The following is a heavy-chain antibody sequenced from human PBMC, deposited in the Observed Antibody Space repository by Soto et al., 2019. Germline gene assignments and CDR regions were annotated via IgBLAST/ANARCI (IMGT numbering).Heavy chain of an antibody. CDR3: ARVRGPYSSSWYPPYYFAY. J-gene: IGHJ4*02. D-gene: IGHD6-13*01. V-gene: IGHV4-39*01. Sequence: QLQLQESGPGLVKPSETLSLTCTVSGGSISSSSYYWGWIRQPPGKGLEWIGSIYYSGSTYFNPSLKSRVTISVDTSKNQFSLKLSSVTAADTAVYYCARVRGPYSSSWYPPYYFAYWGQGTLVTVSS. CDR1: GGSISSSSYY. CDR2: IYYSGST.